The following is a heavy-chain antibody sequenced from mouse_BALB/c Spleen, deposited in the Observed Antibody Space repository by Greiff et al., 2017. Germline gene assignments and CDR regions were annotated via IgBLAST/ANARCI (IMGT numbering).Heavy chain of an antibody. CDR2: ISSGSSTI. CDR1: GFTFSSFG. Sequence: EVKLVESGGGLVQPGGSRKLSCAASGFTFSSFGMHWVRQAPEKGLEWVAYISSGSSTIYYADTVKGRFTISRDNPKNTLFLQMTSLRSEDTAMYYCARGGDYGYWYCDVWGAGRTGTVSS. J-gene: IGHJ1*01. V-gene: IGHV5-17*02. D-gene: IGHD2-13*01. CDR3: ARGGDYGYWYCDV.